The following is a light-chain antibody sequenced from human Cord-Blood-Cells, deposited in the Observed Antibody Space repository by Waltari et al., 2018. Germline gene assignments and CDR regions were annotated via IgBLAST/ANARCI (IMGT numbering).Light chain of an antibody. CDR3: QQYNNWPPYT. J-gene: IGKJ2*01. V-gene: IGKV3-15*01. CDR1: QSVSSN. Sequence: EIVMTQSPATLSVSTGERATLRYRASQSVSSNLPWYQQKPGQAPRLLIYGASTRATGIPARFSGSGSGTEFTLTISSLQSEDFAVYYCQQYNNWPPYTFGQGTKLEIK. CDR2: GAS.